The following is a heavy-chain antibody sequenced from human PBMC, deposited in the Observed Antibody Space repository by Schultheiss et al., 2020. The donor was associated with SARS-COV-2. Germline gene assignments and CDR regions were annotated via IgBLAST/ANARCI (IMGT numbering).Heavy chain of an antibody. V-gene: IGHV3-30*18. CDR1: GFTFSSYS. J-gene: IGHJ4*02. CDR3: AKGRTTMIVVAPFDY. CDR2: ISYDGSNK. Sequence: GESLKISCAASGFTFSSYSMNWVRQAPGKGLEWVAVISYDGSNKYYADSVKGRFTISRDNSKNTLYLQMNSLRAEDTAVYYCAKGRTTMIVVAPFDYWGQGTLVTVSS. D-gene: IGHD3-22*01.